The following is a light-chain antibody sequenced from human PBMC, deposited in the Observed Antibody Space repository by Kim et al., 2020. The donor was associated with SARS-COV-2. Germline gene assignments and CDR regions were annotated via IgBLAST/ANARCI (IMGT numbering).Light chain of an antibody. CDR2: DDK. CDR3: QSYDNTIKWV. V-gene: IGLV6-57*03. Sequence: KQVPISCPRSSGNIADTFVQWYHQLPGIAPTTVIYDDKQRPSGVPERFSGSIDTSSNSASLTISGLKTEDEAHYYCQSYDNTIKWVFGGGTQLTVL. CDR1: SGNIADTF. J-gene: IGLJ2*01.